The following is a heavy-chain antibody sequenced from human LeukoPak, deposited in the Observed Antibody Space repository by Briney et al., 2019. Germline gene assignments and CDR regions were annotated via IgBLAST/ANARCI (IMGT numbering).Heavy chain of an antibody. CDR3: ARAGSYKDFYYFDY. CDR2: INPNSGGT. J-gene: IGHJ4*02. D-gene: IGHD1-26*01. Sequence: ASVKVSCKASGYTFTGYYMHWMRQAPRQGLEWMGWINPNSGGTNYAQKFQGRVTMTRDTSISTAYMELSRLRSDDTAVYYCARAGSYKDFYYFDYWGQGTLVTVSS. CDR1: GYTFTGYY. V-gene: IGHV1-2*02.